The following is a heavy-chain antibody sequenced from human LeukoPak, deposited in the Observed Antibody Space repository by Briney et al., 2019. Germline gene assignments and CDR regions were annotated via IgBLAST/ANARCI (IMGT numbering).Heavy chain of an antibody. CDR2: INWNGGST. D-gene: IGHD1-26*01. J-gene: IGHJ4*02. Sequence: PGGSLRVSCAASGFTFYVYGMSWVRQAPGKGLEWVSGINWNGGSTGYADSVKGRFTISRDNAKNSLYLKMNSLRAEDTALYYCARWRAVVGDEGDYWGQGTLVTVSS. CDR3: ARWRAVVGDEGDY. V-gene: IGHV3-20*04. CDR1: GFTFYVYG.